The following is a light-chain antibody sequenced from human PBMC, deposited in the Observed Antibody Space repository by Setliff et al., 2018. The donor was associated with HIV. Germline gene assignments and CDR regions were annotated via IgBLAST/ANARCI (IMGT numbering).Light chain of an antibody. J-gene: IGLJ2*01. V-gene: IGLV1-44*01. Sequence: SVLTQPPSASGTPGQRVTISCSGSSSNIGSNSVNWYQQLPGTAPKLLIYNNNQRPSGVPDRFSGSKSGTPASLAISGLQSEDEADYYCAAWDDSLNGVVFGGGTKVTVL. CDR1: SSNIGSNS. CDR3: AAWDDSLNGVV. CDR2: NNN.